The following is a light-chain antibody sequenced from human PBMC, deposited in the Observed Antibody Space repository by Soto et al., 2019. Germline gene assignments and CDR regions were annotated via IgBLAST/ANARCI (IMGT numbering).Light chain of an antibody. CDR2: DAS. J-gene: IGKJ5*01. CDR1: QNINNY. CDR3: QQYENLPT. V-gene: IGKV1-33*01. Sequence: EMTQSPSCLSASVGDRVTITFQASQNINNYLNWYQQKPGRAPKLLIYDASNLEAGVPSRFRGSGSGTDFTFTISRLQPEDIATYYCQQYENLPTFGQGTRLEI.